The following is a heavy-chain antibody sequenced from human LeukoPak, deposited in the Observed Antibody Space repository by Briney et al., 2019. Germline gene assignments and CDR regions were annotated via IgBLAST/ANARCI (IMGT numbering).Heavy chain of an antibody. V-gene: IGHV1-18*04. CDR1: GYTFTNYG. Sequence: ASVKVSCKASGYTFTNYGISWVRQAPGQGLEWMGWISAYNGNTNYAQKFQGRVTMTTDTSTSTVYMELRSLRSDDTAVYYCARDSSGWFYYYYGMGVWGKGTTVTVSS. J-gene: IGHJ6*04. D-gene: IGHD6-19*01. CDR2: ISAYNGNT. CDR3: ARDSSGWFYYYYGMGV.